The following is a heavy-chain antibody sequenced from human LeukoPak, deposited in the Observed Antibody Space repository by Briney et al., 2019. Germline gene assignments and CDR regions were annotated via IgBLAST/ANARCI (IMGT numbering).Heavy chain of an antibody. Sequence: ASVKVSCKASGYTFTSYGISWVRQAPGRGLEWMGWISAYNGNTYYTQEVQGRVTMTTDTSTNTAYMELRSLRSDDTAVYYCARRGLRYNYDFDNWGQGTLVTVSS. CDR3: ARRGLRYNYDFDN. CDR1: GYTFTSYG. CDR2: ISAYNGNT. J-gene: IGHJ4*02. V-gene: IGHV1-18*01. D-gene: IGHD5-18*01.